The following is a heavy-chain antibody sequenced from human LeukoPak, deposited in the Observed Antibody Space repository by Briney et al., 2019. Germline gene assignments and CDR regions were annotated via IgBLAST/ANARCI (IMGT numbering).Heavy chain of an antibody. CDR2: ISSSGSTI. V-gene: IGHV3-11*01. CDR1: GFTFSDYY. D-gene: IGHD2-21*02. J-gene: IGHJ5*02. CDR3: ASQGGDSPYNWFDP. Sequence: GGSLRLSCAASGFTFSDYYMGWLRQAPGKGLEWVSYISSSGSTIYYADSVKGRFTISRDNAKNSLYLQMNSLRAEDTAVYYCASQGGDSPYNWFDPWGQGTLVTVSS.